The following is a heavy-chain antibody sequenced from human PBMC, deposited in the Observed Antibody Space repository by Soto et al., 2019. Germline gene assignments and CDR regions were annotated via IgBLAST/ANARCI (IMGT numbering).Heavy chain of an antibody. CDR1: GFTFSSYA. Sequence: GGSLRLSCAASGFTFSSYAIHWVRQAPGKGLEYVSAISSNGGTTYYANSVKGRFTISRDNSKNTLYLQMNSLRAEDTAVYYCAKGVPGIAVAGTGYFQHWGQGTLVTVSS. J-gene: IGHJ1*01. CDR2: ISSNGGTT. CDR3: AKGVPGIAVAGTGYFQH. V-gene: IGHV3-64*01. D-gene: IGHD6-19*01.